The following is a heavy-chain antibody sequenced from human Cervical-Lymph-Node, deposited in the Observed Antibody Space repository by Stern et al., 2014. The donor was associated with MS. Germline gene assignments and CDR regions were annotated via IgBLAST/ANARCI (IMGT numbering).Heavy chain of an antibody. D-gene: IGHD1-26*01. CDR3: ATGGTFDY. J-gene: IGHJ4*02. Sequence: QLQLQESGPGLVKPSETLSLTCTVSGGSISSYYWSCIRQPPGKGLEWIGYIYYSGSTNYNPSLKSRVTISVDTSKNQFSLKLSSVTAADTAVYYCATGGTFDYWGQGTLVTVSS. CDR1: GGSISSYY. V-gene: IGHV4-59*01. CDR2: IYYSGST.